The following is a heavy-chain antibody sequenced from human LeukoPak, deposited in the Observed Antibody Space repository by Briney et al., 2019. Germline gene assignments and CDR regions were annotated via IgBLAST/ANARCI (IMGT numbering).Heavy chain of an antibody. Sequence: GSSVKVSCKASGGTFSSYAISWVRQAPGQGLEWMGGIIPIFGTANYAQKFQGRVTITADESTSTAYMELSSLRSEDTAVYYCARGGGIYYYGSGSYFDYWGQGTLVTVSS. CDR1: GGTFSSYA. CDR3: ARGGGIYYYGSGSYFDY. V-gene: IGHV1-69*01. CDR2: IIPIFGTA. J-gene: IGHJ4*02. D-gene: IGHD3-10*01.